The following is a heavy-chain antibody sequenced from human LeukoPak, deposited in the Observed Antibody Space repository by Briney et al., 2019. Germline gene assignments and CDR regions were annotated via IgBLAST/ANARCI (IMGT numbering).Heavy chain of an antibody. CDR3: AKLGGATMDAFDV. CDR1: GFIFSTYG. V-gene: IGHV3-30*18. CDR2: ISYDGINK. J-gene: IGHJ3*01. Sequence: GGSLRLSCAASGFIFSTYGMQWDRQAPGKGLEWVAVISYDGINKYYTDSVKGRFTISRDNSKNTLYLQMNSLRAEDTAVYYCAKLGGATMDAFDVWGQGTMVTVSS. D-gene: IGHD1-26*01.